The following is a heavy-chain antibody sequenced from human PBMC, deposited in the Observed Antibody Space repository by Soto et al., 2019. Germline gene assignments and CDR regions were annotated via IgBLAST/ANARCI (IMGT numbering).Heavy chain of an antibody. CDR3: ARGGGSGCYSDL. CDR1: GGSLRGYY. V-gene: IGHV4-34*01. Sequence: QVQLQQWGAGLLKPSETLSLSYASYGGSLRGYYWSWIRQPPGKGLEWIGEINRSGSTNYNPPLKSRVTMLVDTSKNQFSLKVSSVTAADTAVYYCARGGGSGCYSDLWGQGTLVTVSS. J-gene: IGHJ5*02. CDR2: INRSGST. D-gene: IGHD6-19*01.